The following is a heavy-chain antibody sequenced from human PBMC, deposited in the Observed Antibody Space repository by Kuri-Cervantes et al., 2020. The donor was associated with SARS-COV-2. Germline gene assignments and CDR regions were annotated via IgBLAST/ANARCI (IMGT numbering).Heavy chain of an antibody. CDR1: GGSFSGYY. J-gene: IGHJ4*02. D-gene: IGHD3-9*01. CDR2: INHSGST. V-gene: IGHV4-34*01. Sequence: GSLRLSCAVYGGSFSGYYWSWIRQPPGKGLEWIGEINHSGSTNYNPSLKSRVTISVDTSKNQFSLKLSFVTAADTAVYYCARGRRYSLPGGLDYWGQGTLVTVSS. CDR3: ARGRRYSLPGGLDY.